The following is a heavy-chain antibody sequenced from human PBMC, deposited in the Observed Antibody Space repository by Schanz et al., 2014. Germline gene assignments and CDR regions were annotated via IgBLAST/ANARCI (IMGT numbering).Heavy chain of an antibody. CDR1: GGTFYSYT. J-gene: IGHJ4*02. V-gene: IGHV1-69*02. Sequence: QVQLVQSGAEVKKPGSSMKVSCKASGGTFYSYTINWVRQAPGQGLEWMGRIIPTLGIATYAQRFQGRVSITADTSTITPYMELSSLTSEATAVHSCARSRGVYDYWGQGTLVTVSS. D-gene: IGHD2-8*01. CDR2: IIPTLGIA. CDR3: ARSRGVYDY.